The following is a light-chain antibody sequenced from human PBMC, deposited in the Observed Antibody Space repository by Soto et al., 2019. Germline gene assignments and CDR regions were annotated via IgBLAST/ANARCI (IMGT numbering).Light chain of an antibody. CDR3: QQRSNWPPNT. J-gene: IGKJ5*01. Sequence: EIVLTQSPDTLSLSPGERATLSCRASQSVSSNLAWYQQKPGQAPRLLIYDASNRATGIPARFSGSGSGTDFTLTISSLEPEDFAVYYCQQRSNWPPNTFGQGTRLEIK. CDR2: DAS. CDR1: QSVSSN. V-gene: IGKV3-11*01.